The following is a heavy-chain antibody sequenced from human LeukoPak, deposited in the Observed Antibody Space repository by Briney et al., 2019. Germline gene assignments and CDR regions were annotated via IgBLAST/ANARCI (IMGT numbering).Heavy chain of an antibody. D-gene: IGHD3-16*02. V-gene: IGHV4-59*01. Sequence: SETLSLTCTVSGGSISSYYWSWVRQPPGKGVEWIGYIYYSASTNYNPSLKSRVTISVDTSKNQFSLKLSSVTAADTAVYYCARDRLGGVIVDWGQGTLVTVSS. CDR1: GGSISSYY. J-gene: IGHJ4*02. CDR3: ARDRLGGVIVD. CDR2: IYYSAST.